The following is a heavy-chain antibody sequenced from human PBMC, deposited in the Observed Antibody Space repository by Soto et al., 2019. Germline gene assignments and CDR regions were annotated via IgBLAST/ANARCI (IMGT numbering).Heavy chain of an antibody. V-gene: IGHV3-23*01. D-gene: IGHD2-2*01. CDR1: GFTFSNYA. CDR2: ISGSAAST. J-gene: IGHJ4*02. CDR3: AKAKDGSTFDY. Sequence: EVQLLESGGGLVQPGGSLRLSCAASGFTFSNYALTWVRQAPGKGLEWVSSISGSAASTQYADSVKGRFTISRDNSKNTLYLQMNSLRAEDTAVYYRAKAKDGSTFDYWGQGTLVTVSS.